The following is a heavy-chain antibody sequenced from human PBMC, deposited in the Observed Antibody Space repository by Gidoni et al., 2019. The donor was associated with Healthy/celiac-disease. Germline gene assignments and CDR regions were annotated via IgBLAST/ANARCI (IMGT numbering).Heavy chain of an antibody. J-gene: IGHJ4*02. D-gene: IGHD2-15*01. CDR3: ASGAYCSGGSCYPDVLY. V-gene: IGHV1-8*01. CDR1: GYPFTRCD. Sequence: VRVSCKASGYPFTRCDINWVREATGQGLEWMGCMNPNSGNTGYAQKFQGRGTMTRNTSISTAYIELSSLRSDDSSLYYCASGAYCSGGSCYPDVLYWGQGTLVTVSS. CDR2: MNPNSGNT.